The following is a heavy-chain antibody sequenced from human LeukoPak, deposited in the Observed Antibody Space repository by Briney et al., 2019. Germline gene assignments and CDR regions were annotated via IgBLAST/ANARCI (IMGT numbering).Heavy chain of an antibody. D-gene: IGHD3-3*01. J-gene: IGHJ4*02. Sequence: SVKVSCKAPGGTFSSYAISWVRQAPGQGLEWMGGIIPIFGTANYAQKFQGRVTITTDESTSTAYMELSSLRSEDTAVYYCARDPTSGSEYFDYWGQGTLVTVSS. CDR3: ARDPTSGSEYFDY. V-gene: IGHV1-69*05. CDR2: IIPIFGTA. CDR1: GGTFSSYA.